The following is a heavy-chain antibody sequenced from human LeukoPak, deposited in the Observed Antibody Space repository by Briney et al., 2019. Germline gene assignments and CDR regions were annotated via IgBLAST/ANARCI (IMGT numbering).Heavy chain of an antibody. CDR2: ISWNSGTI. V-gene: IGHV3-9*02. CDR3: AKSYINYGGNSADAFDI. D-gene: IGHD4-23*01. J-gene: IGHJ3*02. CDR1: GFPSDP. Sequence: GRSLRLLCVASGFPSDPMHWVRQSPGKGLEWVSGISWNSGTIGYADSVKGRFTVSRDNAKNSVYLQMNSLRAEDMALYYCAKSYINYGGNSADAFDIWGQGTMVTVSS.